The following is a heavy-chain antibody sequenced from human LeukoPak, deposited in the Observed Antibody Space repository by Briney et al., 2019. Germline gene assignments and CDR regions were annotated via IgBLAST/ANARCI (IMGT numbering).Heavy chain of an antibody. CDR3: AGGPLYYYYMDV. CDR2: IYHSGST. CDR1: GGSISSGGYY. V-gene: IGHV4-30-2*01. J-gene: IGHJ6*03. Sequence: SQTLSLTCTVSGGSISSGGYYWSWIRQPPGKGLEWIGYIYHSGSTYYNPSLKSRVTISVDRSKNQFSLKLSSVTAADTAVYYCAGGPLYYYYMDVWGKGTTVTVSS.